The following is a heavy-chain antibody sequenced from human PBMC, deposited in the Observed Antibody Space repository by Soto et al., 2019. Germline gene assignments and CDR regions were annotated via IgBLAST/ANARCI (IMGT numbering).Heavy chain of an antibody. V-gene: IGHV3-30*18. CDR2: ISYDGSNK. Sequence: SLKISFASSGFTCSSYGMHWVRQAPGKGLEWVAVISYDGSNKYYADSVKGRFTISRDNSKNTLYLQMNSLRAEDTAVYYCAKAADRGWDAFDIWGQGTMVTVSS. CDR1: GFTCSSYG. CDR3: AKAADRGWDAFDI. J-gene: IGHJ3*02. D-gene: IGHD6-19*01.